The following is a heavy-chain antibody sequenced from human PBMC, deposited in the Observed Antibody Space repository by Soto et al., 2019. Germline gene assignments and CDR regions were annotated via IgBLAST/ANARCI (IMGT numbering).Heavy chain of an antibody. V-gene: IGHV4-34*01. CDR1: GWSFIGYY. Sequence: PSEPLSLTCAVFGWSFIGYYWSWIRQPPGKGLEWIGEINHSGSTNYNPSLKSRVTISVDTSKNQFSLKLSSVTAADTAVYYCVCYDSSGYYFDYWGQGALVTVSS. D-gene: IGHD3-22*01. CDR2: INHSGST. J-gene: IGHJ4*02. CDR3: VCYDSSGYYFDY.